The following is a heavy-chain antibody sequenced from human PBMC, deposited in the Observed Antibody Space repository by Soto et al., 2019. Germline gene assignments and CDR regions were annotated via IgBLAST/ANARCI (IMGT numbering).Heavy chain of an antibody. CDR2: ISYDGSNK. CDR3: AKDWVSAAAGTFDY. Sequence: QVQLLESGGGVVQPGRSLRLSCAASGFTFSSYGMHWVRQAPGKGLEWVAVISYDGSNKYYADSVKGRFTISRDNSKNTLYLQMNSLRAEDTAVYYCAKDWVSAAAGTFDYWGQGTLVTVSS. D-gene: IGHD6-13*01. V-gene: IGHV3-30*18. J-gene: IGHJ4*02. CDR1: GFTFSSYG.